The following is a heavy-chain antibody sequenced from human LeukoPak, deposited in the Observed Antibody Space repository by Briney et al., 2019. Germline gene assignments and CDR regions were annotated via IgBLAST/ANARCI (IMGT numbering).Heavy chain of an antibody. Sequence: PGGSLRLSCAASGFTLSASGIHWVRQTPGEGLEWVSFLQRDGTTKYYANSVKGRFTISRDNAKNSLYLQMNNLRAEDTAVYYCVGPDSQFDCWGQGTLVTVSS. V-gene: IGHV3-30*02. CDR1: GFTLSASG. CDR2: LQRDGTTK. D-gene: IGHD3-10*01. J-gene: IGHJ4*02. CDR3: VGPDSQFDC.